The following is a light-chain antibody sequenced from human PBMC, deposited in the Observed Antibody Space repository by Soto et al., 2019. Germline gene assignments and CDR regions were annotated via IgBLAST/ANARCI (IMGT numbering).Light chain of an antibody. CDR3: QQYNSYAPT. J-gene: IGKJ1*01. CDR2: DAS. CDR1: QSISSW. V-gene: IGKV1-5*01. Sequence: DIQMTQSPSTLSASVGDRVTITCRASQSISSWLAWYQQKPGKAPKLLIYDASRLESGVPSRFSGSGSGTEFTLTISSLQLDDFATYYCQQYNSYAPTFGQGTKVDIK.